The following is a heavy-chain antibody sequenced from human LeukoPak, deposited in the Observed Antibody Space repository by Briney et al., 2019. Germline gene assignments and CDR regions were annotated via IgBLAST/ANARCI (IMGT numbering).Heavy chain of an antibody. V-gene: IGHV1-18*01. CDR3: ARVRGVIHYFDY. CDR1: GYTFPTYA. D-gene: IGHD3-10*01. Sequence: ASVKVSCKASGYTFPTYAISWVRQAPGQGLEWMGWISTYNGNTNYAQKLQGRVSMTTDTSTSTAYMELRSLRSDDTAVYYCARVRGVIHYFDYWGQGTLVTVSS. J-gene: IGHJ4*02. CDR2: ISTYNGNT.